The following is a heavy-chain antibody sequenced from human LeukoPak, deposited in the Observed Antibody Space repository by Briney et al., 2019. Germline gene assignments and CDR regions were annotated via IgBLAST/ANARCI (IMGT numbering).Heavy chain of an antibody. J-gene: IGHJ4*02. CDR2: IYYSGST. Sequence: SETLSLTCTVSGGSISSYYWSWIRQPPGKGLEWIGYIYYSGSTNYNPSLKSRVTISVDTSKNQFSLKLSSVTAADTAVYYCARASPGWGSENDYWGQGALVTVSS. D-gene: IGHD3-16*01. CDR1: GGSISSYY. CDR3: ARASPGWGSENDY. V-gene: IGHV4-59*01.